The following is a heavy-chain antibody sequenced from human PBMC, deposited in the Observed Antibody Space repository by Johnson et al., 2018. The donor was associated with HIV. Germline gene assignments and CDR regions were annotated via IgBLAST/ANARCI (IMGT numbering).Heavy chain of an antibody. V-gene: IGHV3-23*04. D-gene: IGHD6-13*01. CDR3: AKGRIAAAGTGVDAFDI. CDR2: ISGRGGST. CDR1: GFTFSSYA. J-gene: IGHJ3*02. Sequence: VQLVESGGGLVQPGGSLRLSCAASGFTFSSYAMSWVRQAPGKGLEWVSAISGRGGSTYYADSVTGRFTISRDNSKNTLYLQMKRLRAEDTAVSYCAKGRIAAAGTGVDAFDIWGQWTMVTVSS.